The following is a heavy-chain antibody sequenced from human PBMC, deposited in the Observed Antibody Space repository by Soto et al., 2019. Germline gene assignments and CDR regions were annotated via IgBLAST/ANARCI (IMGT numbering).Heavy chain of an antibody. V-gene: IGHV3-23*01. CDR3: AGRNYGYGMDV. CDR2: ISGSGGST. Sequence: GGSLRLSCAASGVTFSSYAMIWVRQAPGKGLEWVSAISGSGGSTYYADSVKGRFTISRDNSKNTLYLQMNSLRAEDTAVYYCAGRNYGYGMDVWGQGTTVTVSS. J-gene: IGHJ6*02. D-gene: IGHD4-17*01. CDR1: GVTFSSYA.